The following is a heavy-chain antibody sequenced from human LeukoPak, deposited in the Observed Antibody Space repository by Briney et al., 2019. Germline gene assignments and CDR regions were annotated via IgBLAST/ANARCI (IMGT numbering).Heavy chain of an antibody. J-gene: IGHJ3*01. Sequence: DPGGSLRLSCAASGFTFSGYEMNWVRQVPGKGLEWVSCITTSSNTYYADPVRGRFTISRDNAKSSLYLQMNSLRADDTAIYYCARNAFDSWGQGTRVTVPS. CDR2: ITTSSNT. CDR3: ARNAFDS. V-gene: IGHV3-48*03. CDR1: GFTFSGYE.